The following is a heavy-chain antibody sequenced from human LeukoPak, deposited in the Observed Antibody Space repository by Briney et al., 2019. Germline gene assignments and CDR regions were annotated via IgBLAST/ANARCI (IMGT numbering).Heavy chain of an antibody. CDR2: ISAYNGNT. D-gene: IGHD6-19*01. CDR3: ARVGSGWYRGIPYYFDY. Sequence: GASVKVSCKASGYTFTSYGISWVRQAPGQGLEWMGWISAYNGNTNYAQKLQGRVTMTTDTSTSTAYMELRSLRSDDTAVYYCARVGSGWYRGIPYYFDYWGQGTLVTVSS. V-gene: IGHV1-18*01. CDR1: GYTFTSYG. J-gene: IGHJ4*02.